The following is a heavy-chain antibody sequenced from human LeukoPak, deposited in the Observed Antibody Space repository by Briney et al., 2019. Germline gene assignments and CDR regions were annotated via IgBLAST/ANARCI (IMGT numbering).Heavy chain of an antibody. V-gene: IGHV4-59*01. J-gene: IGHJ5*02. CDR1: GCSISSYY. CDR3: ARRTGYCSGGSCYGWFDR. CDR2: IYYSGST. D-gene: IGHD2-15*01. Sequence: SETLSLTCTVSGCSISSYYWSWIRQPPGKGLEWIGYIYYSGSTNYNPSLKSRVTISEDASKNQFSLKLSSVTAADTAVYYCARRTGYCSGGSCYGWFDRWGQGTLVTVSS.